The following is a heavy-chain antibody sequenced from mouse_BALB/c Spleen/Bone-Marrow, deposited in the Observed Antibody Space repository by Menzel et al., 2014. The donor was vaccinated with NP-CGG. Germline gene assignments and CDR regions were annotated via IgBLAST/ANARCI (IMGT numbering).Heavy chain of an antibody. CDR2: IDPANGNT. Sequence: VQLQQSGAELVKPGASVKLSCTASGFNIKDTYMHWVKQRPEQGLEWIGRIDPANGNTKYDPKFQGKATITADTSSNTAYLQLSSLTSEDTAVYYCVSYYYGNYFDSWDQGTTLTVSS. J-gene: IGHJ2*01. V-gene: IGHV14-3*02. D-gene: IGHD1-1*01. CDR1: GFNIKDTY. CDR3: VSYYYGNYFDS.